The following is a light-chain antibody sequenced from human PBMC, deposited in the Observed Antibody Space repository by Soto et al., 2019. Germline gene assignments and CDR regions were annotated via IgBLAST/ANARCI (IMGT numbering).Light chain of an antibody. V-gene: IGLV1-51*01. CDR3: GSLDSSPSAYV. CDR1: SSNIGGNS. J-gene: IGLJ1*01. CDR2: DDN. Sequence: QSVLTQPPSVSAAPGQKVTISCSGSSSNIGGNSVSWYQQLPGTAPKLLIYDDNKRPSGIPDRFSGSKSGTSATLGITGFQTGDEADYYCGSLDSSPSAYVFGTGSKATV.